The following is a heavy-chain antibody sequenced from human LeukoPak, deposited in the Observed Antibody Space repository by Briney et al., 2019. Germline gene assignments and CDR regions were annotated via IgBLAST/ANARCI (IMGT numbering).Heavy chain of an antibody. V-gene: IGHV3-23*01. J-gene: IGHJ4*02. CDR2: ISGSGGST. D-gene: IGHD3-10*01. Sequence: GGSLRLSCAASGFTFSSYAMSWVRQAPGKGLEWVSAISGSGGSTYYADSVKGRFTISRDNSKNTLYLQMNSLRAEDTAVYYCARSDHSYYYGSGSPDYWGQGTLVTVSS. CDR3: ARSDHSYYYGSGSPDY. CDR1: GFTFSSYA.